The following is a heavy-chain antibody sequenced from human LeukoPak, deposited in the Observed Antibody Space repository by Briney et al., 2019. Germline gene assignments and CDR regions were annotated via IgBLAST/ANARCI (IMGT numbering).Heavy chain of an antibody. CDR3: ARVAVAATGWFDP. CDR2: IYYSGST. V-gene: IGHV4-39*01. CDR1: GGSISSSTHY. Sequence: NPSETLSLTCTVSGGSISSSTHYWGWVHQPPGKGLQWIGSIYYSGSTYYNPSLNSRVTISVDTSKNQFSLKLSSVTAADTAVYHCARVAVAATGWFDPWGQGTLVTVSS. D-gene: IGHD6-19*01. J-gene: IGHJ5*02.